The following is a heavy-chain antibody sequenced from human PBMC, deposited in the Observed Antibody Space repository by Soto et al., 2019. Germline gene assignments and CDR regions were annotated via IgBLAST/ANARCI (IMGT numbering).Heavy chain of an antibody. J-gene: IGHJ5*02. CDR2: ISSSGSTI. Sequence: QVQLVESGGGLVKPGGSLRLSCAASGFTFSDYYMSWIRQAPGKGLEWVSYISSSGSTIYYADSVKGRFTISRDNAKNSLYLQMNSLRAEDTAVYYCAXXRYYXSXXSINWFDPWGQGTLVTVSS. V-gene: IGHV3-11*01. CDR3: AXXRYYXSXXSINWFDP. CDR1: GFTFSDYY. D-gene: IGHD3-10*01.